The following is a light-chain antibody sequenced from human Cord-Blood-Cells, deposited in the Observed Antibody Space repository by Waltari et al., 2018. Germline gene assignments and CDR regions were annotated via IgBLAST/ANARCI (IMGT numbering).Light chain of an antibody. V-gene: IGLV2-23*01. CDR1: SSDVGSYNL. J-gene: IGLJ3*02. CDR2: EGS. Sequence: QSALTQPASVSGSPGQSITISCTGTSSDVGSYNLVSWDQQHPGKAPKPMIYEGSKRASGVSNRCSGSKAGNTASLTISGLQAEDEADYYCCSYAGSSTSVFGGGTKLTVL. CDR3: CSYAGSSTSV.